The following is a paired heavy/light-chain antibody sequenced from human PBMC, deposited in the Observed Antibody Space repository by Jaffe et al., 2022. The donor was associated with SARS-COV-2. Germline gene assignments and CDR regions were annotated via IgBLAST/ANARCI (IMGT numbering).Light chain of an antibody. CDR3: QQYNVYPIT. J-gene: IGKJ5*01. CDR2: KAS. CDR1: QSASRW. Sequence: IQMTQSPSTLSASVGDRVTITCRASQSASRWLAWYQQKPGKAPKLLIYKASTLESGVPSRFSGSGSGTEFTLTISSLQPDDFATYYCQQYNVYPITFGQGTRLEIK. V-gene: IGKV1-5*03.
Heavy chain of an antibody. Sequence: EVQLVESGGGLVKPGGSLRLSCAASGFTFSTAWMSWVRQVPGKGLEWLGRIKTKIDGGTTDYAAPVDGRFTISRDDSQSTLSLQMNSLRTEDTAVYYCTTASPFLYDIVTNDHNLFRSWGQGTLVTVSS. D-gene: IGHD3-9*01. CDR3: TTASPFLYDIVTNDHNLFRS. V-gene: IGHV3-15*01. J-gene: IGHJ4*02. CDR2: IKTKIDGGTT. CDR1: GFTFSTAW.